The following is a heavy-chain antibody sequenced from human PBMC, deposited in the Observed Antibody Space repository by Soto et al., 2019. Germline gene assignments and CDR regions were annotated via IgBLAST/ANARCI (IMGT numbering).Heavy chain of an antibody. CDR2: IYSGGST. D-gene: IGHD3-10*01. CDR3: GRAGLWFGELLYYFDY. Sequence: GGSLRLSCAASGFTVSSNYMSWVRQAPGKGLEWVSVIYSGGSTYYADSVKGRFTLSRDIFKNTLYLQMNSLRAEDTAVYYCGRAGLWFGELLYYFDYWGQGTLVTVSS. J-gene: IGHJ4*02. V-gene: IGHV3-66*01. CDR1: GFTVSSNY.